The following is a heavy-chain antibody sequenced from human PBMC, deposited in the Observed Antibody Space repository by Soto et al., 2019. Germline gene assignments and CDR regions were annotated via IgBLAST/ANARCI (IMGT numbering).Heavy chain of an antibody. CDR3: ARLFPRVVPAAIYFDY. Sequence: SETLSLTCTVSGGSISSYYWSWIRQPPGKGLEWIGYIYYSGSTNYNPSLKSRVTISVDTSKNQFSLKLSSVTAADTAVYYCARLFPRVVPAAIYFDYWGQGTLVTVSS. V-gene: IGHV4-59*08. CDR2: IYYSGST. CDR1: GGSISSYY. J-gene: IGHJ4*02. D-gene: IGHD2-2*01.